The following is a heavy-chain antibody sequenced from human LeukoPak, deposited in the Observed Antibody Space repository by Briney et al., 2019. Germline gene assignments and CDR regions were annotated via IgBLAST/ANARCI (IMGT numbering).Heavy chain of an antibody. D-gene: IGHD3-10*01. CDR2: ISSSSSYI. J-gene: IGHJ4*02. CDR1: GFTFSSYS. V-gene: IGHV3-21*01. Sequence: GGSLRLFCAASGFTFSSYSMNWVRQAPGKGLEWVSSISSSSSYIYYADSVKGRFTISRDNAKNSLYLQMNSLRAEDTAVYYCARDLSYYGSGSYYNVGYWGQGTLVTVSS. CDR3: ARDLSYYGSGSYYNVGY.